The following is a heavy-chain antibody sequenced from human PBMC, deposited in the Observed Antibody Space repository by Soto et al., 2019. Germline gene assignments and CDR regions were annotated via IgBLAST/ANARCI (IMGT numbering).Heavy chain of an antibody. V-gene: IGHV4-39*01. D-gene: IGHD2-8*01. Sequence: SETLSLICSLSADSITTEEYYTGWIPQPPGKVLQWIGNVYWPGRTFSHPSLTSRVFISVDTSKNEFSLRLPSVTAADTAVYYCARSHYTYGLLIDYWGPGRLVTVSS. J-gene: IGHJ4*02. CDR1: ADSITTEEYY. CDR2: VYWPGRT. CDR3: ARSHYTYGLLIDY.